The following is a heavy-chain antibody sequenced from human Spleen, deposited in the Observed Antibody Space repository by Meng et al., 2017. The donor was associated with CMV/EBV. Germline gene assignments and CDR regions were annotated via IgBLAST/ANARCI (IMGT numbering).Heavy chain of an antibody. Sequence: ASVKVSCKASGYTFTGYYMHWVRQAPGQGLEWMGWINPNSGGTNYAQKFQGRVTMTRDTSISTAYMELSRLRSDDTAVYYCARNAHRDYYDSSGYPRDWGQGTPVTVSS. CDR2: INPNSGGT. CDR3: ARNAHRDYYDSSGYPRD. V-gene: IGHV1-2*02. D-gene: IGHD3-22*01. CDR1: GYTFTGYY. J-gene: IGHJ4*02.